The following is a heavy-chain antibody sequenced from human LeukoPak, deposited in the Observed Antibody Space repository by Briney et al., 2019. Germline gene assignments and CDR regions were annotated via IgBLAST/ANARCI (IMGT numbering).Heavy chain of an antibody. CDR3: ARGRARRGSYQTRGPFDY. CDR1: GYTFTSYD. Sequence: ASVKVSCKASGYTFTSYDINWVRQATGQGLEWMGWMNPNSGNTGYAQKFQGRVTMTRNTSISTAYMELSGLRSEDTAVYYCARGRARRGSYQTRGPFDYWGQGTLVTVSS. V-gene: IGHV1-8*01. CDR2: MNPNSGNT. J-gene: IGHJ4*02. D-gene: IGHD1-26*01.